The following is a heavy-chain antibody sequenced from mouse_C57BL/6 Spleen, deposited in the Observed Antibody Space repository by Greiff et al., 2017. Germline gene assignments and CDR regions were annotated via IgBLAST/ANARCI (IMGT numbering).Heavy chain of an antibody. CDR3: ARGGPRDWYFDG. J-gene: IGHJ1*03. Sequence: QVQLQQPGAELVKPGASVKLSCKASGYTFTSYWMHWVKQRPGQGLEWIGMIHPNSGSTNYNEKFKSKATLTVDKSSSTAYMRLSSLTSEDSAVYYCARGGPRDWYFDGWGTGTTVTVSS. V-gene: IGHV1-64*01. CDR1: GYTFTSYW. CDR2: IHPNSGST.